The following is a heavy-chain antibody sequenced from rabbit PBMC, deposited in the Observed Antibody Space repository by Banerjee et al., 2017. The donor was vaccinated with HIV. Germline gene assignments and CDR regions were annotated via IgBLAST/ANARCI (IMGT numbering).Heavy chain of an antibody. V-gene: IGHV1S40*01. CDR1: GFSFSSSYY. Sequence: QSLEESGGGLVQPEGSLTLTCTASGFSFSSSYYMCWVRQAPGKGLEWIGCIDGGSSGDTHYASWAIGRFTISKTSSTTVTLQMTSLTAADTATYFCARDEWTIGDAVVGHHFNLWGQGTLVTVS. CDR2: IDGGSSGDT. CDR3: ARDEWTIGDAVVGHHFNL. D-gene: IGHD5-1*01. J-gene: IGHJ4*01.